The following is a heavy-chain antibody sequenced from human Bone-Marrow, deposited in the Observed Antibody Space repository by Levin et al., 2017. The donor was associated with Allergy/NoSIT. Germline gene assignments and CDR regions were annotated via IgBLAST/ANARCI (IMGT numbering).Heavy chain of an antibody. CDR3: ARECFPDVVVPAAMLGPGWNNWFDP. D-gene: IGHD2-2*01. V-gene: IGHV1-46*01. CDR2: INPSGGST. Sequence: GESLKISCQSSLFXFTSYXFHXXXXYPGQGLECMGIINPSGGSTSYAQKFQGRVTMTRDTSTSTVYMELSSLRSEDTAVYYCARECFPDVVVPAAMLGPGWNNWFDPWGQGTLVTVSS. J-gene: IGHJ5*02. CDR1: LFXFTSYX.